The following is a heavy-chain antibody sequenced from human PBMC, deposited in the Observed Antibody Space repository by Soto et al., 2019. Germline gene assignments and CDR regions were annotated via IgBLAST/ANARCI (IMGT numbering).Heavy chain of an antibody. V-gene: IGHV1-69*01. CDR2: IIPIFGTA. CDR3: ARRGGVYCTNGVCPDPEHYYYYGMDV. CDR1: GGTFSSYA. J-gene: IGHJ6*02. D-gene: IGHD2-8*01. Sequence: QVQLVQSGAEVKKPGSSVKVSCKASGGTFSSYAISWVRQAPGQGLEWMGGIIPIFGTANYAQKFQGRVTITADESTSTAYMELSSLRSEDTAVYYCARRGGVYCTNGVCPDPEHYYYYGMDVWGQGTTVTVSS.